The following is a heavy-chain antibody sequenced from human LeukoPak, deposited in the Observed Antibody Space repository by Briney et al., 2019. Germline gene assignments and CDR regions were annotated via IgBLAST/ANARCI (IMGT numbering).Heavy chain of an antibody. Sequence: PGGSLRLSCAASGFTFSSYGMHWVRQAPGKGLEWVAVISYDGSNKYYADSVKGRFTISRDNSKNTLYLQMNSLRAEDTAVYYCAREPFYGSGSYGGFFDYWGQGTLVTVSS. V-gene: IGHV3-30*06. D-gene: IGHD3-10*01. CDR2: ISYDGSNK. J-gene: IGHJ4*02. CDR3: AREPFYGSGSYGGFFDY. CDR1: GFTFSSYG.